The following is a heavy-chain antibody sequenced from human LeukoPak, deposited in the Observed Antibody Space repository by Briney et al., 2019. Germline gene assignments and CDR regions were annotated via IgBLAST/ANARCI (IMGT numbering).Heavy chain of an antibody. Sequence: PSETLSLTCAVSGGSISSSTSYWGWIRQPPGKGLEWIGRICYSGSTFYNPSLKSRVAISVDTSKNQFSLRLSSVSAADTAVYYCARHGPTDYFDYWGQGTLVTVSS. V-gene: IGHV4-39*01. CDR2: ICYSGST. CDR1: GGSISSSTSY. D-gene: IGHD2-21*02. CDR3: ARHGPTDYFDY. J-gene: IGHJ4*02.